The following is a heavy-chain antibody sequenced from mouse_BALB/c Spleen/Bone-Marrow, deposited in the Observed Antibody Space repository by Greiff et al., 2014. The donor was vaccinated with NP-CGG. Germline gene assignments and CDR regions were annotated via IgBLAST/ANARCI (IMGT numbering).Heavy chain of an antibody. CDR1: GFTFSSYA. V-gene: IGHV5-6-5*01. D-gene: IGHD2-4*01. J-gene: IGHJ3*01. CDR3: ARGGGYDYGSWFAY. Sequence: VQLKESGGGLVKPGGSLKLSCAASGFTFSSYAMSWVRQTPEKRLEWVASISSGGSTYYPDSVKGRFTISRDNARNILYLQMSSLRSEDTAVYYCARGGGYDYGSWFAYWGQGTLVTVSA. CDR2: ISSGGST.